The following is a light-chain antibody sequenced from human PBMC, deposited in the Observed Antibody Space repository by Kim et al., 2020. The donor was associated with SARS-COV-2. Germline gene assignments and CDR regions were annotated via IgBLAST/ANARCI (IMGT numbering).Light chain of an antibody. J-gene: IGKJ1*01. Sequence: ASVGDRVTITCRASQDISNSLVWFQQKPGKVPKRLISAASSLHSGVPSRFSGSGSGAEFTLTISSLQPEDFATYFCLQYKIFPRTFGQGTKVDIK. CDR1: QDISNS. V-gene: IGKV1-17*03. CDR2: AAS. CDR3: LQYKIFPRT.